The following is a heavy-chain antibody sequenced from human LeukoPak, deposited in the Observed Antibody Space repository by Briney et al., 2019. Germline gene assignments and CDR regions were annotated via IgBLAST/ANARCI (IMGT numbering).Heavy chain of an antibody. D-gene: IGHD6-13*01. Sequence: GGSLRLSCAASGFTFSSYSMNWVRQAPGKGLEWVSSISSSSSYIYYADSVKGRFTISRDNAKNSLYLRMNSLRAEDTAVYYCARGAAATDDVFDFWGQGTMVTVSS. CDR1: GFTFSSYS. CDR3: ARGAAATDDVFDF. V-gene: IGHV3-21*01. J-gene: IGHJ3*01. CDR2: ISSSSSYI.